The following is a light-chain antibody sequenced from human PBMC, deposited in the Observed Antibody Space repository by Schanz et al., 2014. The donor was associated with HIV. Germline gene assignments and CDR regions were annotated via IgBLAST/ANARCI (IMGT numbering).Light chain of an antibody. CDR2: GNN. Sequence: QSVLTQPPSVSGAPGQRVSISCTGNTSNIGAGYDVHWYLQLPGSAPKLLIYGNNNRPSGVPDRFSGSKSGTSASLAITGLQAEDEADYYCSSYTSSSTRVFGTGTKLTVL. CDR3: SSYTSSSTRV. V-gene: IGLV1-40*01. CDR1: TSNIGAGYD. J-gene: IGLJ1*01.